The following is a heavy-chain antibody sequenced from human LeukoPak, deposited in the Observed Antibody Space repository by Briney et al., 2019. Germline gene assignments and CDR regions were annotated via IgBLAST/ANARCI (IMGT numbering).Heavy chain of an antibody. V-gene: IGHV1-2*02. CDR1: GYTFTGYY. Sequence: ASVKVSCKASGYTFTGYYMHWVRQAPGQGLEWMGWINPNSGGTNYAQKFQGRVTMTRDTSISTAYMELSRLRSDDTAVYYCARARSLIVVVPAAMAYWGQGTLVTVSS. CDR2: INPNSGGT. D-gene: IGHD2-2*01. J-gene: IGHJ4*02. CDR3: ARARSLIVVVPAAMAY.